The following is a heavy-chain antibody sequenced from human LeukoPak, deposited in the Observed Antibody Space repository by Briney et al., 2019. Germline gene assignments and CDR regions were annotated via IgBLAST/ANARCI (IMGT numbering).Heavy chain of an antibody. Sequence: GGSLRLSCAASGFTFSSYWMHWVRQAPGKGLVWVSHITGDGGDTSYADSVKGRFTISRDNAKNTLYLQMNSLGAEDTAVYYCAKTMGAIDHDYWGQGTLVTVSS. CDR3: AKTMGAIDHDY. CDR1: GFTFSSYW. V-gene: IGHV3-74*01. J-gene: IGHJ4*02. D-gene: IGHD1-26*01. CDR2: ITGDGGDT.